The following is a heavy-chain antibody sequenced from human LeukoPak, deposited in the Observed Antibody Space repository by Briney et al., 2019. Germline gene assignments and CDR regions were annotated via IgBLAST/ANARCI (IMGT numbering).Heavy chain of an antibody. CDR2: IYPSVSDI. CDR3: ARSVPPWLGDH. Sequence: GESLKISCKGPGYSFTNYWIAWVRQMPGKGLEWMGIIYPSVSDIRYSPPFPSQVTPSADKSISTAYLQWRSLRSSYTAIYYCARSVPPWLGDHWGQGTLVTVSS. D-gene: IGHD5-18*01. J-gene: IGHJ5*02. V-gene: IGHV5-51*01. CDR1: GYSFTNYW.